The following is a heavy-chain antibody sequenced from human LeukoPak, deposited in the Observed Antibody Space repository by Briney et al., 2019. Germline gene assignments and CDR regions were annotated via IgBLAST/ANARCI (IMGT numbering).Heavy chain of an antibody. V-gene: IGHV5-51*01. D-gene: IGHD1-26*01. CDR3: ARPYRGVGATDDY. CDR2: IYPGGADP. CDR1: GYSFTSYW. Sequence: PGESLKISCKGSGYSFTSYWIGWVRQIPGKGLEGIGIIYPGGADPRYSPSYQGQVTISADKSISTAYLQWRSLKASDTAMYYCARPYRGVGATDDYWGQGTLVTVSS. J-gene: IGHJ4*02.